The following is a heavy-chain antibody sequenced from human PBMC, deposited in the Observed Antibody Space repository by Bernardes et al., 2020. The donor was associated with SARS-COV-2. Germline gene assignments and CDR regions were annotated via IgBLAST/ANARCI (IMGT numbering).Heavy chain of an antibody. CDR3: RRLFYYGWAPMVDAFDP. CDR1: GFTVGGLW. J-gene: IGHJ3*01. CDR2: IKQEGSEI. D-gene: IGHD3-10*01. V-gene: IGHV3-7*04. Sequence: GSLRLPCSASGFTVGGLWMSWLRQAPGKGLEWVANIKQEGSEIHYAEPVKGRFTISKDNAKNSLYLQMNSLRAEDTAVYHCRRLFYYGWAPMVDAFDPWGQGTMVTVSS.